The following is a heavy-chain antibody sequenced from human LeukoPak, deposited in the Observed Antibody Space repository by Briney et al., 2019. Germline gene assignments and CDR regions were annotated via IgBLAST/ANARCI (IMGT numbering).Heavy chain of an antibody. V-gene: IGHV3-53*05. CDR3: ARGHGGTAYYFDY. Sequence: GGSLRLSCAASGFTVSGNYMNWVRQAPGKGPEWVSVIYSSGTTYYADSVKGRFTISRDNSKNTLDLQMNGLRTEDTAVYYCARGHGGTAYYFDYWGQGTLVTVSS. CDR2: IYSSGTT. J-gene: IGHJ4*02. CDR1: GFTVSGNY. D-gene: IGHD3-16*01.